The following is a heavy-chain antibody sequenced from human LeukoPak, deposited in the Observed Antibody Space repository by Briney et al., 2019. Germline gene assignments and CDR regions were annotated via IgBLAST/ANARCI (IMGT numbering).Heavy chain of an antibody. CDR3: ASTQITVLPYFDWGYYFDY. CDR2: IYYSGST. V-gene: IGHV4-61*01. J-gene: IGHJ4*02. Sequence: PSETLSLTCTVSGVSVSSGSYYWSWIRQPPGKGLEWIGYIYYSGSTNYNPSLKSRVTISVDASKNQFSLKLSSVTAADTAVYYCASTQITVLPYFDWGYYFDYWGQGTLVTVSS. CDR1: GVSVSSGSYY. D-gene: IGHD3-9*01.